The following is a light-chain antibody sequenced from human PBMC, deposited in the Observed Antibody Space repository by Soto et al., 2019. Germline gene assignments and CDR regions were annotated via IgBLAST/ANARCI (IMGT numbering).Light chain of an antibody. V-gene: IGLV2-14*01. Sequence: QSALTQPASVSGSPGQSITISCTGTSSDIGDYNYVSWYQQHPGKAPKLMIYEVTNRPSGVSNRFSGSKSGNTASLTISGLQAEDEADYYCNSYTSSSTYVXGTGTKVTVL. CDR2: EVT. CDR1: SSDIGDYNY. CDR3: NSYTSSSTYV. J-gene: IGLJ1*01.